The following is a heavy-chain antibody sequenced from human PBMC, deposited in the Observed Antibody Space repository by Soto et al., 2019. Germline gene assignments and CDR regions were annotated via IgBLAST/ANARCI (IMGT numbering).Heavy chain of an antibody. CDR1: GFSFSTFG. Sequence: PGGSLRLSCTASGFSFSTFGMHWVRQAPGKGLEWVGVISHDGKNEFYADSVKGRFTISRDNSKKTLYLQMNSLRAEDTAVYYCVRDGAVAGNVNFDYWGQGTLVTVSS. D-gene: IGHD6-19*01. J-gene: IGHJ4*02. V-gene: IGHV3-30*03. CDR3: VRDGAVAGNVNFDY. CDR2: ISHDGKNE.